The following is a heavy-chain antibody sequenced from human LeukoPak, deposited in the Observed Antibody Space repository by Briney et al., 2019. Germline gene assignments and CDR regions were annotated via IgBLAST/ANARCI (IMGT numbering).Heavy chain of an antibody. V-gene: IGHV3-21*01. J-gene: IGHJ4*02. CDR3: ARDSGTALIFSNFDY. CDR2: ISSGSSYI. D-gene: IGHD3/OR15-3a*01. Sequence: GGSLRLSCAASGFTFSSYSMNWVRQAPGKGLEWVSSISSGSSYIYYANSVKGRFTISRDNAKNSLYLQMSSLRAEDTAVYYCARDSGTALIFSNFDYWGQGTLVTVSS. CDR1: GFTFSSYS.